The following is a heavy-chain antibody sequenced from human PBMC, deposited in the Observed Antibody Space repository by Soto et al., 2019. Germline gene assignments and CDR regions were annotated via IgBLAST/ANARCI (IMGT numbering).Heavy chain of an antibody. CDR1: GGSISSGDYY. CDR2: IYYSGST. D-gene: IGHD3-22*01. Sequence: SETLSLTCTVSGGSISSGDYYWSWIRQPPGKGLEWIGYIYYSGSTYYNPSLKSRVTISVDTSKNQFSLKLSSVTAADTAVYYCAREVGYDSSGSREHNIDSLGQGPLGTVS. J-gene: IGHJ4*02. V-gene: IGHV4-30-4*01. CDR3: AREVGYDSSGSREHNIDS.